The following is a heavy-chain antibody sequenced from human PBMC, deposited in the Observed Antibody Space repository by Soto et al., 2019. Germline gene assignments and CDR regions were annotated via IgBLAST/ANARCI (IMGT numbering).Heavy chain of an antibody. D-gene: IGHD2-21*02. CDR1: GYTFTSYG. V-gene: IGHV1-18*01. J-gene: IGHJ3*02. CDR3: ASAGATLAYCRRDCPSSDAFDI. CDR2: ISAYNGNT. Sequence: QVQLVQSGAEVKKPGASVKVSCKASGYTFTSYGISWVRQAPGQGLEWMGWISAYNGNTNHAQKLQRIVTIPTDTPTSTAYMELRSLRSDDTAVYYCASAGATLAYCRRDCPSSDAFDICGQGTMVTVSS.